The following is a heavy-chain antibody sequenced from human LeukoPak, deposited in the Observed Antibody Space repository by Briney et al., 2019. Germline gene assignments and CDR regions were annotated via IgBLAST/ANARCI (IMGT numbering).Heavy chain of an antibody. J-gene: IGHJ2*01. D-gene: IGHD2-21*02. CDR2: LNEDGGYT. Sequence: GGSLRLSCAASGFTFNIYAISWVRQAPGKGLAWVSGLNEDGGYTYYADSVKGRFTISRDNSKNTLYLQMNSLRAEDTAVYYCAKDSASGGDFWGYFDLWGRGTQVTVSS. CDR3: AKDSASGGDFWGYFDL. CDR1: GFTFNIYA. V-gene: IGHV3-23*01.